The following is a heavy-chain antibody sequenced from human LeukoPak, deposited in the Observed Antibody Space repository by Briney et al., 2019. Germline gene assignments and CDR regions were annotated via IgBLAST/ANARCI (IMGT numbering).Heavy chain of an antibody. V-gene: IGHV4-38-2*01. CDR3: ARYPLNSYGPEVVY. D-gene: IGHD5-18*01. J-gene: IGHJ4*02. Sequence: SETMSLTCAVSGYSLSSGYYWGCIRQPPGKGLEWIGSIYHSGSTYYNPSLKSRVTISVDTSKNQFSLKLSSVTAADTAVYYCARYPLNSYGPEVVYWGQGTLVTVSS. CDR2: IYHSGST. CDR1: GYSLSSGYY.